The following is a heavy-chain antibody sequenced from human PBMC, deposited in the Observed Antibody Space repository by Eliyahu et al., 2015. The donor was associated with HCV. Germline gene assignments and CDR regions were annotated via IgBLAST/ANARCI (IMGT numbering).Heavy chain of an antibody. J-gene: IGHJ5*02. V-gene: IGHV4-59*01. Sequence: QVQLQESGPGLVKPSETLSXTCXVSGGSITTYXWXWIRQPPGKGLEWIGGIHYSGRTNYTPPLKSRVTIXVDTSKNQFSLNLTSVTAADTAVYYCASGGGGIAVAGTGGWFDPWGQGTLVTVSS. CDR1: GGSITTYX. CDR3: ASGGGGIAVAGTGGWFDP. D-gene: IGHD6-19*01. CDR2: IHYSGRT.